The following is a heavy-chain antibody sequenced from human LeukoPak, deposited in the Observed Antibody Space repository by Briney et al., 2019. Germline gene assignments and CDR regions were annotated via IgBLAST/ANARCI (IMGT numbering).Heavy chain of an antibody. Sequence: PGGSLRLSCTVSGLTFGDYAMSWVRQAPGKGLEWVSHIISSAASTDYADSVKGRFTISRDNSKTTLYLQMTSLRAEDTAVYYCAKSAPSKYWGQGTLVTVSS. CDR1: GLTFGDYA. V-gene: IGHV3-23*01. CDR3: AKSAPSKY. D-gene: IGHD4-11*01. J-gene: IGHJ4*02. CDR2: IISSAAST.